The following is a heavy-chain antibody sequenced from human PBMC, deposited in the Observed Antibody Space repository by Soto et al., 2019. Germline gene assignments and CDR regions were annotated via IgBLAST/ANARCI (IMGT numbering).Heavy chain of an antibody. CDR3: ARGDNYYDSSGYYYLDY. V-gene: IGHV4-31*03. CDR1: GGSISSGGYY. D-gene: IGHD3-22*01. J-gene: IGHJ4*02. Sequence: SETLSLTCTVSGGSISSGGYYWSWIRQHPGKGLEWIGYIYYSGSTYYNPSLKSRVTISVDTSKNQFSLKLSSVTAADTAVYYCARGDNYYDSSGYYYLDYWGQGTLVTVS. CDR2: IYYSGST.